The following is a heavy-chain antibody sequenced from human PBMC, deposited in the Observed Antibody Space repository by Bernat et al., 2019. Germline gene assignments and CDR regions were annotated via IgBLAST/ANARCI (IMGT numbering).Heavy chain of an antibody. Sequence: QVQLQESDPGLVKPSETLSLTCAVSGYSISSGYYWGWIRQPPGKGLEWIGSIYHSGSTYYNPSLKSRVTISVDTSKNQFSLKLSSVTAADTAVYYCARDYYDILTGYSFDYWGQGTLVTVSS. J-gene: IGHJ4*02. V-gene: IGHV4-38-2*02. CDR2: IYHSGST. CDR3: ARDYYDILTGYSFDY. CDR1: GYSISSGYY. D-gene: IGHD3-9*01.